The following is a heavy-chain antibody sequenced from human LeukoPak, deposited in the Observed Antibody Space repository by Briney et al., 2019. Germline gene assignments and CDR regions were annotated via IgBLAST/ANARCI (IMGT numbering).Heavy chain of an antibody. CDR3: AKRMYGWYQIDY. CDR1: GFSFSDYA. J-gene: IGHJ4*02. Sequence: GGSLRLSCAASGFSFSDYAMSWVRQAPGKGLEWVSAITGPGEGTWYADSVQGRFTTSRDNSKNTLYLQMNSLRAEDTAGYFCAKRMYGWYQIDYWGQGTLVTVSS. D-gene: IGHD6-19*01. CDR2: ITGPGEGT. V-gene: IGHV3-23*01.